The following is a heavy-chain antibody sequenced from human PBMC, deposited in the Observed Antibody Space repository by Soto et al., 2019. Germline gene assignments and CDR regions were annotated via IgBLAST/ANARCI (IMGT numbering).Heavy chain of an antibody. CDR2: ISTYNGKT. Sequence: ASVKVSCKASGYSFTNYNIIWVRQAPGQGLEWMGGISTYNGKTNFAQNLQGRITMTTDTSTSTAYMELRSLRSDDTAIYFCARNNNYFDPWGQGTLVTVSS. V-gene: IGHV1-18*01. CDR1: GYSFTNYN. CDR3: ARNNNYFDP. J-gene: IGHJ5*02.